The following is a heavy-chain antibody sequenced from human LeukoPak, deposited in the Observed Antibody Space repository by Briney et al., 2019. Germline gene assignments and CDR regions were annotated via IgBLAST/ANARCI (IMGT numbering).Heavy chain of an antibody. CDR1: GFTFGSYA. D-gene: IGHD7-27*01. J-gene: IGHJ4*02. CDR3: ARGRTGDLDY. V-gene: IGHV3-23*01. Sequence: PGGSLRLSCAASGFTFGSYAMSWVRQAPGKGLEWVSTISGSGGSPYYADSVKGRFTISRDNSKNTLYLQMNSLRAEDTAVYYCARGRTGDLDYWGQGTLVTVSS. CDR2: ISGSGGSP.